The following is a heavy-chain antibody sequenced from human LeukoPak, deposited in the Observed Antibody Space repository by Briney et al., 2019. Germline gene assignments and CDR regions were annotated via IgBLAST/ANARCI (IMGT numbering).Heavy chain of an antibody. J-gene: IGHJ6*04. CDR1: GYTFTSYG. Sequence: ASVKVSCKASGYTFTSYGISWVRQAPGQGLEWMGWISAYNGNTNYAQKLQGRVAMTTDTSTSTAYMELRSLRSDDTAVYYCARDGVVVAADYYYYGMDVCGKGTTVTVSS. CDR3: ARDGVVVAADYYYYGMDV. CDR2: ISAYNGNT. D-gene: IGHD2-15*01. V-gene: IGHV1-18*04.